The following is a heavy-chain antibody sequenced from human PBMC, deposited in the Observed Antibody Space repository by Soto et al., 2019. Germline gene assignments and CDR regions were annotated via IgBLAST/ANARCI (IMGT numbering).Heavy chain of an antibody. Sequence: QVQLVQSGAEVKKPGASVKVACKASGYTFTSYDINWVRQATGQGLEWMGWMNPNSGNTGYAQKFQGRVTMTRNTAISTAYMELSSLRSEDTAVYYCASGDYCDYVGPVESNDYWGQRTLVTVSS. V-gene: IGHV1-8*01. CDR1: GYTFTSYD. D-gene: IGHD4-17*01. CDR3: ASGDYCDYVGPVESNDY. J-gene: IGHJ4*02. CDR2: MNPNSGNT.